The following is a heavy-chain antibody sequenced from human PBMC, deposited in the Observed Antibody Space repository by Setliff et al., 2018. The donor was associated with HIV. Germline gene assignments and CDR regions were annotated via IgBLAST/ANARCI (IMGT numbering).Heavy chain of an antibody. V-gene: IGHV4-39*07. CDR2: VYYSGST. CDR3: ARETNASGSLTAYWYFDL. Sequence: PSETLSLTCIVSGGSISSSSYYWGWIRQPPGKGLEWIGTVYYSGSTYYNPSLKSRVTISVDTSKNQFSLKLNSVTAADTAVYYCARETNASGSLTAYWYFDLWGRGTLVTVSS. J-gene: IGHJ2*01. D-gene: IGHD3-10*01. CDR1: GGSISSSSYY.